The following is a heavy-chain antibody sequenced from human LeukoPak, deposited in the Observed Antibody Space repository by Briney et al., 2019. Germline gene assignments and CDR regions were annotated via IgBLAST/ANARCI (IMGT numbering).Heavy chain of an antibody. CDR2: ISYDESDK. Sequence: PGGSLRLSCAASGFTFSNYGMHWVRQAPGKGLGWVAVISYDESDKYYADSVKGRSTISRDNSKNTLYLQMNSLRPEDTAVYYCAKGVVAATNAAYYGMDVWGQGTTVTVSS. J-gene: IGHJ6*02. CDR1: GFTFSNYG. D-gene: IGHD2-15*01. CDR3: AKGVVAATNAAYYGMDV. V-gene: IGHV3-30*18.